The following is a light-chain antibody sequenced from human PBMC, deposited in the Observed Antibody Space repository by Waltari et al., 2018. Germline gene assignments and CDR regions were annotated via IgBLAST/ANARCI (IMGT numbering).Light chain of an antibody. J-gene: IGLJ3*02. Sequence: QLVLTQSPSASASLGASVKLTCTLSSGHSSNVIASLQQQPEKGPRYLMKVNSDGSHSKGDEIPDRFSGSTSGAERYLTISSVQPEDEADYYCQTGGHGTWVFGGGTKLTVL. CDR2: VNSDGSH. V-gene: IGLV4-69*01. CDR1: SGHSSNV. CDR3: QTGGHGTWV.